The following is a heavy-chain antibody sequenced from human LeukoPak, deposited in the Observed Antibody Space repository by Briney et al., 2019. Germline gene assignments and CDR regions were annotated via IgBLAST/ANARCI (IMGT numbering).Heavy chain of an antibody. V-gene: IGHV4-4*07. CDR3: ASRIITMVRGVIIRAFDI. D-gene: IGHD3-10*01. CDR1: GGSISSYY. CDR2: IYTSGST. Sequence: SETLSLTCTVSGGSISSYYWSWIRQPAGKGLEWIGRIYTSGSTNYNPSLKSRVTVSVDASKNQFSLKLSSVTAADTAVYYCASRIITMVRGVIIRAFDIWGQGTMVTASS. J-gene: IGHJ3*02.